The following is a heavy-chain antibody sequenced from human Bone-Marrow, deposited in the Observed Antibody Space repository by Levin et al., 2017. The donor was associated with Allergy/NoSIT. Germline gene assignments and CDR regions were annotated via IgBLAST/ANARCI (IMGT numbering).Heavy chain of an antibody. CDR2: INQDGSTE. Sequence: GGSLRLSCAASGFTFNNFFMTWVRQAPGKGLEWVANINQDGSTEQYVDSVKGRFSISRDNAKRSLYLQMSSLRDEDTALYYCAREQYTGGYDFGMDTWGQGTTVTVSS. V-gene: IGHV3-7*01. CDR3: AREQYTGGYDFGMDT. J-gene: IGHJ6*02. CDR1: GFTFNNFF. D-gene: IGHD2-2*02.